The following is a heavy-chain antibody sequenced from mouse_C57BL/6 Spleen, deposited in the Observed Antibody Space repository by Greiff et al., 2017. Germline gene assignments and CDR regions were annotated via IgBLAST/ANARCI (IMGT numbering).Heavy chain of an antibody. V-gene: IGHV1-61*01. CDR3: AREGNSSPFAY. CDR2: IYPSDSET. Sequence: VQLQQPGAELVRPGSSVKLSCKASGYTFTSYWMDWVKQRPGQGLEWIGNIYPSDSETHYNQKFKDKATLTVDKSSSTAYMQLSSLTSEDSAVYYCAREGNSSPFAYWGQGTLVTVSA. CDR1: GYTFTSYW. J-gene: IGHJ3*01. D-gene: IGHD1-1*01.